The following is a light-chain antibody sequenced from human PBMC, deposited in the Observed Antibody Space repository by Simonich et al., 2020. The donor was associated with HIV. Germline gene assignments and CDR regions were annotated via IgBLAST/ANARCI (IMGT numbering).Light chain of an antibody. V-gene: IGKV4-1*01. CDR1: QSVLYSSNNKNY. CDR3: QQYYSTLWT. Sequence: DIVMTQSPDSLAVSLGVRATITCKSSQSVLYSSNNKNYLAWYQQKPGQPPKLLIYWASARESGVPDRFTGSGSGTDFTLTISSLQAEDVAVYYCQQYYSTLWTFGQGTKVEIK. CDR2: WAS. J-gene: IGKJ1*01.